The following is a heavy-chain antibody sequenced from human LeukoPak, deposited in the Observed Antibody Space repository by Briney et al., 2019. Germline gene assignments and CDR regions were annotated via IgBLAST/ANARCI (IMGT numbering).Heavy chain of an antibody. Sequence: GGSLRLSCAASGFTFSSYGMHWVRQAPGKGLEWVAVISYDGSNKYYADSVKGRFTISGDNSKNTLYLQMNSLRAEDTAVYYCAKEVATGLRVLDYWGQGTLVTVSS. CDR3: AKEVATGLRVLDY. V-gene: IGHV3-30*18. D-gene: IGHD5-12*01. CDR1: GFTFSSYG. CDR2: ISYDGSNK. J-gene: IGHJ4*02.